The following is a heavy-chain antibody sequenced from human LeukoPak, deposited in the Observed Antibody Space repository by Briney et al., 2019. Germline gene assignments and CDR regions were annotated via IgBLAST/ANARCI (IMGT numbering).Heavy chain of an antibody. J-gene: IGHJ4*02. CDR2: ISGGGGST. V-gene: IGHV3-23*01. CDR1: GFTFTSYS. Sequence: GGSLRLSCAASGFTFTSYSMNWVRQAPGEGLGWVSTISGGGGSTYYSDSVKGRFTISRDNSKNTLYLQVNSLRAEDTAVYYCAKGGKWDVTPFDYWGQGTLVTVSS. D-gene: IGHD1-26*01. CDR3: AKGGKWDVTPFDY.